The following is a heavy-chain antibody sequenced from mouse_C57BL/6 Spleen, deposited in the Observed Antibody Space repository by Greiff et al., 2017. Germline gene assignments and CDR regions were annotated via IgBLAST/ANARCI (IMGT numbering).Heavy chain of an antibody. Sequence: EVQRVESGGGLVKPGGSLKLSCAASGFTFSSYAMSWVRQTPEKRLEWVATISDGGSYTYYPDNVKGRFTISRDNAKNNLYLQMSHLKSEDTAMYYCAREGYGSSLYYFDYWGQGTTLTVSS. J-gene: IGHJ2*01. CDR3: AREGYGSSLYYFDY. CDR1: GFTFSSYA. CDR2: ISDGGSYT. D-gene: IGHD1-1*01. V-gene: IGHV5-4*01.